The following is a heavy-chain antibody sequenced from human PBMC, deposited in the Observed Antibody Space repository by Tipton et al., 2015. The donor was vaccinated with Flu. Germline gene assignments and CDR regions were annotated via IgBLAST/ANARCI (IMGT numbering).Heavy chain of an antibody. V-gene: IGHV4-38-2*02. J-gene: IGHJ4*02. Sequence: TLSLTCIVSGYSIGSGYYWGWIRQPPGKGLEWIGSIYHTGSTYYNPSLKSRVTISVDTSKNQFSLKLSSVTAADTAVYYCSRDFCSGGFCYPDYWGQGTLVTVSS. D-gene: IGHD2-15*01. CDR3: SRDFCSGGFCYPDY. CDR2: IYHTGST. CDR1: GYSIGSGYY.